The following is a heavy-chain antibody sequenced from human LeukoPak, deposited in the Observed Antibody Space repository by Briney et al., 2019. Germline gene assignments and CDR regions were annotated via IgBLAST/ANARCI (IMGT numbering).Heavy chain of an antibody. D-gene: IGHD6-13*01. Sequence: ASVKVSCKASGYTFTDYYIHWVRQAPGQGLEWMGWISAYNGNTNYAQKLQGRVTMTTDTSTSTAYMELRSLRSDDTAVYYCARVGIAAAGTSAGWFDPWGQGTLVTVPS. CDR2: ISAYNGNT. J-gene: IGHJ5*02. V-gene: IGHV1-18*04. CDR3: ARVGIAAAGTSAGWFDP. CDR1: GYTFTDYY.